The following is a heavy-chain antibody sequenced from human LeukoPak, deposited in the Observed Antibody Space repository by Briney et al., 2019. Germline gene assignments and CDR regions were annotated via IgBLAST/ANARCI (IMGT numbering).Heavy chain of an antibody. J-gene: IGHJ5*02. D-gene: IGHD3-22*01. CDR3: ARNHYYDDSRGQNWFDP. CDR1: GFTFSSYG. CDR2: IKQDGSEE. Sequence: GGSLRLSCAASGFTFSSYGMHWVRQAPGKGLEWVANIKQDGSEENYVDSVKGRFTISRDSAKKSLYLQMNSLRAEDTAVYYCARNHYYDDSRGQNWFDPWGQGTLVTVSS. V-gene: IGHV3-7*01.